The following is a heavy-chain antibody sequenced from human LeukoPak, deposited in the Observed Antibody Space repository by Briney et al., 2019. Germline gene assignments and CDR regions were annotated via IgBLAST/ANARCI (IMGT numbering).Heavy chain of an antibody. D-gene: IGHD3-3*01. CDR2: INPNSGGT. V-gene: IGHV1-2*02. CDR3: ARDHYDFWSGYLYYYYYYMDV. Sequence: GASVKVSCKASGYTFTGHYMHWVRQAPGQGLEWMGWINPNSGGTNYAQKFQGRVTMTRDTSISTAYMELSRLRSDDTAVYYCARDHYDFWSGYLYYYYYYMDVWGKGTTVTVSS. J-gene: IGHJ6*03. CDR1: GYTFTGHY.